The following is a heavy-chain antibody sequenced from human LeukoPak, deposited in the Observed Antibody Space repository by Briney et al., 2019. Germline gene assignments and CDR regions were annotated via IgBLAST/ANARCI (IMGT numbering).Heavy chain of an antibody. CDR3: AKVGGSITMIVVVITPYYFDY. CDR1: GFTFSSYA. J-gene: IGHJ4*02. D-gene: IGHD3-22*01. CDR2: ISGSGGST. Sequence: PGRSLRLSCAASGFTFSSYAMSWVRQAPGKGLEWVSAISGSGGSTYYADSVKGRFTISRDNSKNTLYLQMNSLRAEDTAVYYCAKVGGSITMIVVVITPYYFDYWGQGTLVTVSS. V-gene: IGHV3-23*01.